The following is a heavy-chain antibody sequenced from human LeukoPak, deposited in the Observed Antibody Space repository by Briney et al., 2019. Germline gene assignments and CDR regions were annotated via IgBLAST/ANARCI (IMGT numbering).Heavy chain of an antibody. CDR1: GFTFSNYW. Sequence: GGSLSLSCAASGFTFSNYWMSWVRQAPGKGLEWVANIKGGGGEKYYVDSVKGRFTISRDNARNSLYLQMNSLRAEDTAVYYCATGRQLGSWGQGTRVTASS. J-gene: IGHJ5*02. CDR3: ATGRQLGS. D-gene: IGHD6-13*01. V-gene: IGHV3-7*01. CDR2: IKGGGGEK.